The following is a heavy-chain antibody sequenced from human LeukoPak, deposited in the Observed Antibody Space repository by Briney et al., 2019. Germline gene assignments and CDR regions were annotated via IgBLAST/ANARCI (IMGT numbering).Heavy chain of an antibody. CDR3: ARTLRWLPQGTFYNFYMDV. CDR1: GGSISTNY. Sequence: SETLSLTCTVSGGSISTNYWSWIRQPPGRGLEWIGYIYYIGTTNYSPSLKSRVTISVDTSKNQFSLKLTSVTAADTAVYYCARTLRWLPQGTFYNFYMDVWGKGTTVTVSS. D-gene: IGHD3-16*01. CDR2: IYYIGTT. V-gene: IGHV4-59*01. J-gene: IGHJ6*03.